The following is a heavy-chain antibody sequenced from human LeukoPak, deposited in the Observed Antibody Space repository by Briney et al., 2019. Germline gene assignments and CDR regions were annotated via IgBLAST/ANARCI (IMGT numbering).Heavy chain of an antibody. V-gene: IGHV1-46*01. CDR2: INPGGGST. Sequence: ASVTVSCKASGYTFTSYYIHWVRQAPGQGLEGMGIINPGGGSTSYAQKFQDRVTMTRDTSTSTVYMELSSLRSEDTAVYYCAKDLRWDHPGFDPWGQGTLVIVSS. J-gene: IGHJ5*02. D-gene: IGHD4-23*01. CDR3: AKDLRWDHPGFDP. CDR1: GYTFTSYY.